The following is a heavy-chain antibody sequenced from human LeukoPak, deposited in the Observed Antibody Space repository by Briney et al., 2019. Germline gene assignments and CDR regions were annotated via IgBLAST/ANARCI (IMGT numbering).Heavy chain of an antibody. CDR2: ISYDGSNK. J-gene: IGHJ4*02. Sequence: PGGSLRLSCAASGFTFSSYAMHWVRQAPGKGLEWVAVISYDGSNKYYADSVKGRFTIARDNSKNTLYLQMNSLRAEDTAVYYCAKTEYSSSYFESWGQGTLVTVSS. CDR1: GFTFSSYA. CDR3: AKTEYSSSYFES. D-gene: IGHD6-6*01. V-gene: IGHV3-30*04.